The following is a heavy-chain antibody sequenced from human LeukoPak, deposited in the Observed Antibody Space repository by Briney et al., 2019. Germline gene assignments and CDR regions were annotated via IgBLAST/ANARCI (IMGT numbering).Heavy chain of an antibody. Sequence: SQTLSLTCAISGDSVSSNSAVWNWIRQSPSRGLEWLGRTYYRSKWYNDYAPSMKSRITINPGTSKNQFSLQLTSVTPEDTAVYFCARGGALTGLGYWGQGTLVTVSS. CDR1: GDSVSSNSAV. CDR2: TYYRSKWYN. CDR3: ARGGALTGLGY. J-gene: IGHJ4*02. V-gene: IGHV6-1*01. D-gene: IGHD1-20*01.